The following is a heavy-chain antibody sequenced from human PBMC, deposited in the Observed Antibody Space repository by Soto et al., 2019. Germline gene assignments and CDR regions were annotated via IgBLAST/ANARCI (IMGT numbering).Heavy chain of an antibody. D-gene: IGHD3-3*01. J-gene: IGHJ3*02. CDR3: ARTIFGVAGRFGTGRAFDI. Sequence: PSETLSLTCTVSGGSISSSSYYWGWIRQPPGKGLEWIGSIYYSGSTYYNPSLKSRVTISVDTSKNQFSLKLSSVTAADTAVYYCARTIFGVAGRFGTGRAFDIWGQGTTVTVSS. V-gene: IGHV4-39*01. CDR1: GGSISSSSYY. CDR2: IYYSGST.